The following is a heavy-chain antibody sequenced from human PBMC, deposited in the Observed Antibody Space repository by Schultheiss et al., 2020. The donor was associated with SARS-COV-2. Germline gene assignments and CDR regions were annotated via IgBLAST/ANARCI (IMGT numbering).Heavy chain of an antibody. CDR2: INQSGST. CDR1: SGSFSGYY. V-gene: IGHV4-34*01. J-gene: IGHJ4*02. CDR3: ARGLRSGYRTVDY. Sequence: SETLSLTCTVSSGSFSGYYWSWIRQPPGKGLEWIGEINQSGSTNYNPSLKSRVTISVDTSKNQFSLKLSSVTAADTAVYYCARGLRSGYRTVDYWGQGTLVTVSS. D-gene: IGHD3-3*01.